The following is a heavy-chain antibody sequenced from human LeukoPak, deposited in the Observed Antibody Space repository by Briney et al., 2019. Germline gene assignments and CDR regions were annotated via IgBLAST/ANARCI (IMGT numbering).Heavy chain of an antibody. V-gene: IGHV3-15*01. D-gene: IGHD5/OR15-5a*01. Sequence: PGGSLRLSCAASGFTFSNAWMSWVRQAPGKGLEWVGRIKSKTDGGTTDYAAPVKGRFTIPRDDSKNTLYLQMNSLKTEDTAVYYCLSLVRSYFDYWGQGTLVTVSS. CDR3: LSLVRSYFDY. J-gene: IGHJ4*02. CDR1: GFTFSNAW. CDR2: IKSKTDGGTT.